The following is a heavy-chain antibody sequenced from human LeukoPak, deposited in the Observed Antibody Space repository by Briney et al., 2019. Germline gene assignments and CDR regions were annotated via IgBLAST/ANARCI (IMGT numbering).Heavy chain of an antibody. CDR3: VLGTKGAY. J-gene: IGHJ4*02. CDR2: IKQDGSEK. Sequence: GGSLRLSCAASGFTFSSYWMTWVRQAPGKGLEWVANIKQDGSEKYYVDSVKGRFTISRDNAKNSLYLQMNSLRAGDTAVYYCVLGTKGAYWGQGTLVTVSS. D-gene: IGHD3-16*01. V-gene: IGHV3-7*03. CDR1: GFTFSSYW.